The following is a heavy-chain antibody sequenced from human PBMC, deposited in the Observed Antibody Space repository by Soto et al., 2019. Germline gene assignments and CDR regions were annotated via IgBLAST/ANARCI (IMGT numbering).Heavy chain of an antibody. Sequence: GASVKVSCKASGGTFSSYAISWVRQAPGQGLEWMGGIIPIFGTANYAQKFQGRVTITADKSTSTAYMELSSLRSEDTAVYYCARKMVRGVMAPYYYGMDVWGQGTTVTVSS. CDR2: IIPIFGTA. V-gene: IGHV1-69*06. CDR3: ARKMVRGVMAPYYYGMDV. J-gene: IGHJ6*02. D-gene: IGHD3-10*01. CDR1: GGTFSSYA.